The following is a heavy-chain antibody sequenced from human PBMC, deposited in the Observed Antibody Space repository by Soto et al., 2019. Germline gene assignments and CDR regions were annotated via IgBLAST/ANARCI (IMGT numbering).Heavy chain of an antibody. CDR2: INAGNGNT. Sequence: ASVKVSCKASGYTFTSYAMHWVRQAPGQRLEWMGWINAGNGNTKYSQKFQGRVTITRDTSASTAYRELSSLRSEDTAVYYCARGIALSVVVPAARFPPPDHWGQGTLVTVS. J-gene: IGHJ4*02. CDR1: GYTFTSYA. V-gene: IGHV1-3*01. CDR3: ARGIALSVVVPAARFPPPDH. D-gene: IGHD2-2*01.